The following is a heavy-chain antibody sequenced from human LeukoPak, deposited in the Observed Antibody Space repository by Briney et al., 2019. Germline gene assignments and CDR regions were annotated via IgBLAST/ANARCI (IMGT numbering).Heavy chain of an antibody. CDR1: AGSISNYY. Sequence: ETLSLTCTVSAGSISNYYWSWIRQPPGKGLEWIGYISYSGSTNYNPSLKSRVTISVDTSKNQFSLKLSSVTAADTAVYYCARLGPAAGTSFDYWGQGTPVTVSS. V-gene: IGHV4-59*08. D-gene: IGHD6-13*01. J-gene: IGHJ4*02. CDR2: ISYSGST. CDR3: ARLGPAAGTSFDY.